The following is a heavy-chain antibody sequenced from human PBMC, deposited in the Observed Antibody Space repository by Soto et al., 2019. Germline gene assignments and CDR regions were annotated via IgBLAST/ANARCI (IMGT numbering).Heavy chain of an antibody. CDR1: GGSISSYY. CDR3: ASSPRNTAMVIGY. D-gene: IGHD5-18*01. Sequence: PSETLSLTCTVSGGSISSYYWSWIRQPPGKGLEWIGYIYYSGSTNYNPSLKSRVTISVDTSKNQFSLKLSSVTAADTAVYYCASSPRNTAMVIGYWGQGTLVTVSS. V-gene: IGHV4-59*08. CDR2: IYYSGST. J-gene: IGHJ4*02.